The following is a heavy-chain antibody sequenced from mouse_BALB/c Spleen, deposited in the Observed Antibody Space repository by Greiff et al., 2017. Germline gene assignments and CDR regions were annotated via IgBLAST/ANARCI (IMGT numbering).Heavy chain of an antibody. CDR1: GYTFTSYW. J-gene: IGHJ4*01. D-gene: IGHD1-1*01. V-gene: IGHV1-7*01. CDR3: ARRNYGSSYPYYYAMDY. Sequence: VQLVESGAELAKPGASVKMSCKASGYTFTSYWMHWVKQRPGQGLEWIGYINPSTGYTEYNQKFKDKATLTADKSSSTAYMQLSSLTSEDSAVYYCARRNYGSSYPYYYAMDYWGQGTAVTVSS. CDR2: INPSTGYT.